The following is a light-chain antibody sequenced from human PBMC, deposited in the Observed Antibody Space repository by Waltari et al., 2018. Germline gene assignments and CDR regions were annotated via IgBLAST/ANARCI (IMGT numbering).Light chain of an antibody. CDR2: EVS. Sequence: QSALTQPASVSGSPRQSITIPCTGTTSDVGSYTLVAWYQPHPGKAPKPIIFEVSERPSGVSNRFSGSKSGNTASLTISGLQAEDEADYHCCSYAGNSIYVFGTGTRVTVL. CDR1: TSDVGSYTL. V-gene: IGLV2-23*02. J-gene: IGLJ1*01. CDR3: CSYAGNSIYV.